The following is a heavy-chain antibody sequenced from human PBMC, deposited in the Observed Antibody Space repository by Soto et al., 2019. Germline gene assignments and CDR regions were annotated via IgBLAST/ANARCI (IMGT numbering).Heavy chain of an antibody. V-gene: IGHV3-15*07. CDR3: SHGYYQYFES. CDR2: IKSKTDGGTV. CDR1: GVTLSNVW. D-gene: IGHD5-18*01. J-gene: IGHJ4*03. Sequence: GWSLRLCCAGSGVTLSNVWMNWGRQAPGKGPEWVGRIKSKTDGGTVEYAAPGKDRFTISRDDSENTLYLQMNSLKTEDTAVYYCSHGYYQYFESWGQGX.